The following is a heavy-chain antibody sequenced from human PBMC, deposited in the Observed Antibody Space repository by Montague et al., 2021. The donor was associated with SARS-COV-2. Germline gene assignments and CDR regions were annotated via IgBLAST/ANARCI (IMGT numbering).Heavy chain of an antibody. CDR2: TYFKSKWYI. V-gene: IGHV6-1*01. Sequence: CAISGDSVASNRATWNWVRQTPSRGLESLGRTYFKSKWYIDYAVSVRGRVTINPDTSKNQFSLQLNSVTPEDTALYYCTSGREGNYNVMDVWGQGTTVTVSS. CDR1: GDSVASNRAT. D-gene: IGHD1-1*01. CDR3: TSGREGNYNVMDV. J-gene: IGHJ6*01.